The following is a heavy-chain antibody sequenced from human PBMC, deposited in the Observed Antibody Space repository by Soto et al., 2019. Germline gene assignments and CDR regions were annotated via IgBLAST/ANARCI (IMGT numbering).Heavy chain of an antibody. J-gene: IGHJ4*02. V-gene: IGHV4-30-2*01. CDR2: IYHSWSS. Sequence: TLSLTCTVSDLSIRCGGYSWSWLRQRPWEGLEWFGYIYHSWSSYDNPSLKRRSTISVDRSKTQFSLKLSSVTAAYTAVCYCSRTAPQCFIGGSCSSGRDYGGQGTRFTVS. CDR3: SRTAPQCFIGGSCSSGRDY. D-gene: IGHD2-15*01. CDR1: DLSIRCGGYS.